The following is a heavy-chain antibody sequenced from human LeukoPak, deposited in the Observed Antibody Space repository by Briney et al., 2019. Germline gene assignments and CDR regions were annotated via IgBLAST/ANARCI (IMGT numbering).Heavy chain of an antibody. J-gene: IGHJ4*02. CDR3: ARDPAATYSGTYYFDY. CDR1: GYTFTGYY. CDR2: INPNSGGT. D-gene: IGHD1-26*01. Sequence: ASVKVSCKASGYTFTGYYMHWVRQAPGQGLEWMGWINPNSGGTNHAQNFQGRVTMTRDTSISTAYMELSSLRSDDTAVYYCARDPAATYSGTYYFDYWGQGTLVTDSS. V-gene: IGHV1-2*02.